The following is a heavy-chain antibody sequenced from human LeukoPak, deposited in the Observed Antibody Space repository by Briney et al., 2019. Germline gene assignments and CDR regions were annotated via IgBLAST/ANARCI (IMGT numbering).Heavy chain of an antibody. J-gene: IGHJ4*02. Sequence: AGRSLRLSCAASGFTFSSYGMHWVRQAPGKGLEWVAVIWYDGSNKYYADSVKGRFTISRDNSKNTLYLQMNSLRAEDTAVYYCARDWDSSSGANWGQGTLVTVSS. CDR3: ARDWDSSSGAN. CDR2: IWYDGSNK. V-gene: IGHV3-33*01. CDR1: GFTFSSYG. D-gene: IGHD6-13*01.